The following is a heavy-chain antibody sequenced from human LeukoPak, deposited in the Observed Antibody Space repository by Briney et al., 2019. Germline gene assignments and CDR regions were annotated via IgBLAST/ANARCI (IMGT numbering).Heavy chain of an antibody. CDR3: ANAPSGWYWYFDL. CDR1: GFTFSTYA. V-gene: IGHV3-23*01. CDR2: LSGSGGST. J-gene: IGHJ2*01. D-gene: IGHD6-19*01. Sequence: GGSLRLYCTASGFTFSTYAMSWVRQAPGKGLEWLPPLSGSGGSTYYADSVKGRFTISRDNSKNTLYLQMNSLRAEDTAVYYCANAPSGWYWYFDLWGRGTLVTVSS.